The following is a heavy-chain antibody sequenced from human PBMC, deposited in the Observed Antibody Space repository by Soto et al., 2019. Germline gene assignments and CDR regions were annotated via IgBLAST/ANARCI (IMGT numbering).Heavy chain of an antibody. V-gene: IGHV3-7*05. D-gene: IGHD2-2*01. CDR2: IKQDGSER. J-gene: IGHJ4*01. CDR1: GFTFSSYW. CDR3: ATYCSSTSRRSY. Sequence: PGGSLRLSCAASGFTFSSYWMTWVRQAPGKGLEWVANIKQDGSERYYVDSVKGRFTVSRDNSKNSLYLQMDSLRAEDTAVYYCATYCSSTSRRSYWGQGTQVTVSS.